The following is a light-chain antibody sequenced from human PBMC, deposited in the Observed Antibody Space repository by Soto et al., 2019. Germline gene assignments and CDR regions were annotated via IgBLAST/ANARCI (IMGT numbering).Light chain of an antibody. V-gene: IGLV2-8*01. CDR1: SRDVGAYNY. CDR2: EDT. Sequence: QSALTKPPSASGSPGQSVTISCNGTSRDVGAYNYVSWYQQHAGKAPKLVIYEDTKRPSGVPDRFSGSKSANTASLTVSGLQAEDEADYYCSSFASSNPWVFGGGIKVTVL. CDR3: SSFASSNPWV. J-gene: IGLJ3*02.